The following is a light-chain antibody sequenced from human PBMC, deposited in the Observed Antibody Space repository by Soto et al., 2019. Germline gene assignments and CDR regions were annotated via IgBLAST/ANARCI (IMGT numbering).Light chain of an antibody. CDR3: QQSYRTYVYT. CDR1: QSISSY. J-gene: IGKJ2*01. Sequence: DIQMTQSPSSLSASVGDRVTITCRASQSISSYLNWYQQKPGKAPKLLIYAAFSLQSGVPSRFSGSGSGTAFTLTISSLQPEDFANYYSQQSYRTYVYTLGQETKLEIQ. CDR2: AAF. V-gene: IGKV1-39*01.